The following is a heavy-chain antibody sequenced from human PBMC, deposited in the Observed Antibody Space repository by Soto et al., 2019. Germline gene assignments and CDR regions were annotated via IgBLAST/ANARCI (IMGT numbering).Heavy chain of an antibody. CDR3: ARDEGVDHYYDSSGFTYGMDV. V-gene: IGHV1-69*01. CDR2: IIPIFGTA. Sequence: QVQLVQSGAEVKKPGSSVKVSCKASGGTFSSYAISWVRQAPGQGLEWMGGIIPIFGTANYAQKCQGRVTITADESTRTAYMELSSLRSEDTAVYYCARDEGVDHYYDSSGFTYGMDVWGQGTTVTVSS. CDR1: GGTFSSYA. J-gene: IGHJ6*02. D-gene: IGHD3-22*01.